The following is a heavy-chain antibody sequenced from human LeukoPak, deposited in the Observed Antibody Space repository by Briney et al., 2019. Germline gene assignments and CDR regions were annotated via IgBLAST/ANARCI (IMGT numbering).Heavy chain of an antibody. Sequence: SETLSLTCTVSGGSISSGGYYWSWIRQHPGKGLEWIGYIYYSGTTYYNPSLKSRVTISVDTSKNQFSLKLNSVTAADTAVYYCARHVGIAARRYYYYMDVWGKGTTVTVSS. J-gene: IGHJ6*03. D-gene: IGHD6-6*01. V-gene: IGHV4-31*03. CDR1: GGSISSGGYY. CDR2: IYYSGTT. CDR3: ARHVGIAARRYYYYMDV.